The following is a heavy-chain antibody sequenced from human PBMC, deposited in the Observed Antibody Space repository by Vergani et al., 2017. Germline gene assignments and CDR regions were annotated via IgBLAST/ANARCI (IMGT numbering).Heavy chain of an antibody. CDR1: GFTVSSNY. CDR2: IYSGGST. Sequence: EVQLVESGGGLVQPGGSLRLSCAASGFTVSSNYMSWVRQAPGKGLEWVSVIYSGGSTYYADSVKGRFTISRDNSKNTLYLQMNSLRAEDTAVYYCARVAYDILTGYQNFDYWGQGTLVTVSS. D-gene: IGHD3-9*01. V-gene: IGHV3-66*02. J-gene: IGHJ4*02. CDR3: ARVAYDILTGYQNFDY.